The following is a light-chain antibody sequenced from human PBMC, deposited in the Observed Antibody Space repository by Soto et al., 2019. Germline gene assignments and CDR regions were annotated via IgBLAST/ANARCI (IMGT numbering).Light chain of an antibody. CDR3: MIWHSGAGV. CDR1: SGSDVGTYN. V-gene: IGLV5-45*03. Sequence: QLVLTQPSSLSASPGASVSLTCTLRSGSDVGTYNMHWYQQKPGSPPQYLLRYKSDSDKRQASGVPSRFSGSKDASANEGILLISGLQTEDDADYYCMIWHSGAGVFGGGTKLTVL. J-gene: IGLJ3*02. CDR2: YKSDSDK.